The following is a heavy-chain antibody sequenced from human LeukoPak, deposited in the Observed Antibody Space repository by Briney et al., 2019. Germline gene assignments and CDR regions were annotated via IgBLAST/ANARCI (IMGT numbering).Heavy chain of an antibody. J-gene: IGHJ4*02. CDR2: ISGSGDST. Sequence: GGSLRLSCAASGFTLGSYAMSWVRQAPGKGLEWASGISGSGDSTYYADSVKGRFTISRDNPKNTLYLQMNSPRAEDTAIYYCAKGFGSSSWFDYWGQGTLVTVSS. CDR3: AKGFGSSSWFDY. CDR1: GFTLGSYA. V-gene: IGHV3-23*01. D-gene: IGHD6-13*01.